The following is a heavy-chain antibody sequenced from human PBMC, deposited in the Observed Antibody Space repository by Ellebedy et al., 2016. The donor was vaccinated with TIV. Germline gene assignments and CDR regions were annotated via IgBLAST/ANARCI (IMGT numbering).Heavy chain of an antibody. J-gene: IGHJ4*02. CDR2: IYSGGSI. CDR3: ARDSGWEHAY. V-gene: IGHV3-66*01. Sequence: GESLKISCAASGITVSSNYMSWVRQAPGKGLEWVSVIYSGGSIYYADSVKGRFTISRDNSKKMLYLQMNSLRDEDTAVYYCARDSGWEHAYWGQGTLVTVSA. D-gene: IGHD3-10*01. CDR1: GITVSSNY.